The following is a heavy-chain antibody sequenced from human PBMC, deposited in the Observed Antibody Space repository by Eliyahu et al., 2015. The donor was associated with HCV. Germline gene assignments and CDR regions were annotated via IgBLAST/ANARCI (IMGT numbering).Heavy chain of an antibody. Sequence: QVQLAQSGAEVKEPGASVKVSCKPPEYSFTRYYINWVXQAPGQGLEWMGIINPSGGSTTYAQKFQGRVTMTRDLSTRTMYMELTGLRSEDTAVYYCARGSSASRWSTDTPPDYWGQGTLVTVSS. CDR3: ARGSSASRWSTDTPPDY. J-gene: IGHJ4*02. CDR1: EYSFTRYY. D-gene: IGHD2-15*01. V-gene: IGHV1-46*01. CDR2: INPSGGST.